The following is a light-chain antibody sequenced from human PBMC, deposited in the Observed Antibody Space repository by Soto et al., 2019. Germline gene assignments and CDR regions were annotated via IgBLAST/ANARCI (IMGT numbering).Light chain of an antibody. J-gene: IGKJ4*01. V-gene: IGKV3-20*01. CDR1: QSVTGNY. CDR2: EAD. Sequence: EIVLTQSPGTLSLSPGERATLSCRASQSVTGNYVAWHQQKPGQAPRLLIYEADTRATGISDRFSAGGSGTDFTLTISRLEPEDFALYYCQQYGSPPRTFGGGTQVEIK. CDR3: QQYGSPPRT.